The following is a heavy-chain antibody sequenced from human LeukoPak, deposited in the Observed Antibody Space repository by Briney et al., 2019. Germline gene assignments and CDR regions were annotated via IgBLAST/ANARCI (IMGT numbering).Heavy chain of an antibody. CDR2: INPNSGGT. CDR1: GYTFTGYY. V-gene: IGHV1-2*04. D-gene: IGHD3-10*01. Sequence: ASVKVSCKASGYTFTGYYMHWVRQAPGQGLEWMGWINPNSGGTNYAQKFQGWVTMTRDTSISTAYVELSRLRSDDTAVYYCARDKAVRGEVGFDPWGQGTLVTVSS. J-gene: IGHJ5*02. CDR3: ARDKAVRGEVGFDP.